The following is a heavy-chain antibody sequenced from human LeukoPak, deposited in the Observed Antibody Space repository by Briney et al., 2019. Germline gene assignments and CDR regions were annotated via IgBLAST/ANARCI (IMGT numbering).Heavy chain of an antibody. CDR2: SSVYNGNT. J-gene: IGHJ4*02. D-gene: IGHD3-10*01. CDR1: GYTFTRYG. Sequence: GASVKVSFKASGYTFTRYGFSGVGQAPAQGREGMGWSSVYNGNTNYAQKLQGRVTMTTDTSTSTAYMEMRSLRSDDTAVYYCARGSVKYDYGSGSYYPFAYWGQGTLVIASS. CDR3: ARGSVKYDYGSGSYYPFAY. V-gene: IGHV1-18*04.